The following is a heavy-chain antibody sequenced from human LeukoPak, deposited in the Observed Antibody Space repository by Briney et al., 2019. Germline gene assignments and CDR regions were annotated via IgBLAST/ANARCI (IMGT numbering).Heavy chain of an antibody. CDR2: INSDGSRT. Sequence: GGSLRLSCAASGFTFSSYWMHWVRQAPGKGLVWVSPINSDGSRTRYVDFVKGRFTISRDNAKNTLYLQMNRLRAEDTAVYYCVRGSRSSLDIWGQGTMVTVSS. CDR3: VRGSRSSLDI. CDR1: GFTFSSYW. V-gene: IGHV3-74*01. J-gene: IGHJ3*02.